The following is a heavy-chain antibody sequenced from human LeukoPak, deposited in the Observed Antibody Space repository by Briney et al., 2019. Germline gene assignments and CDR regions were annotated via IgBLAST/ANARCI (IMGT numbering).Heavy chain of an antibody. CDR1: GYTFTAYY. CDR3: ARDRNSGSYSDAFSI. CDR2: FNPNSGGT. Sequence: GASVKVSCKASGYTFTAYYLHWVRQAPGQGLEWMGRFNPNSGGTNYAQRFQGRVTMTRDTSITTAYMELSRLTSDDTAVYYCARDRNSGSYSDAFSIWGQGAMVTVSS. D-gene: IGHD1-26*01. V-gene: IGHV1-2*06. J-gene: IGHJ3*02.